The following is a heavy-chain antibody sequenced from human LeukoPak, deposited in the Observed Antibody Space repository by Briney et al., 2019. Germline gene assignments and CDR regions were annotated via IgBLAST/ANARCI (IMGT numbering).Heavy chain of an antibody. Sequence: PSETLSLTCAVYGGSFSGYYWSWIRQPPGKGLEWIGEINHSGSTNYNPSLKSRVTISVDTSKNQFSLKLSSVTAADTAVYYCARGSSNELRFLEWLPLSYGMDAWGQGTTVTVSS. D-gene: IGHD3-3*01. J-gene: IGHJ6*02. CDR2: INHSGST. CDR1: GGSFSGYY. V-gene: IGHV4-34*01. CDR3: ARGSSNELRFLEWLPLSYGMDA.